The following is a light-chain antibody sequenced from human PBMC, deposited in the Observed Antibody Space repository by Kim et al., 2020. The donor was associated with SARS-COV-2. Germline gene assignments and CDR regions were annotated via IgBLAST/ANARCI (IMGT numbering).Light chain of an antibody. V-gene: IGKV3-20*01. J-gene: IGKJ2*01. CDR3: QQYGSSPPYT. CDR2: GAS. CDR1: QSVSSSY. Sequence: EIELTQSPGTLSVSPGERATLSCRASQSVSSSYLAWYQQKPGQTPMLLIYGASSRTTGIPDRFSGSGSGKDFPLTISRLEPEDFAVYYCQQYGSSPPYTCGQGTKLE.